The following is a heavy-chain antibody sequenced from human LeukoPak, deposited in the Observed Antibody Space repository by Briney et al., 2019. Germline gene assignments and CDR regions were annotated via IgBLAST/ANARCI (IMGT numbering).Heavy chain of an antibody. V-gene: IGHV1-2*02. CDR1: GYTFSGYY. J-gene: IGHJ4*02. CDR2: INPNSGGA. D-gene: IGHD7-27*01. CDR3: ARGPHWDPHFDY. Sequence: GASVKVSCKASGYTFSGYYMHWVRQAPGHGLEWMGSINPNSGGANYAQKFQGRVTMTRDTSISTAYMELSRLRSDDTAVYYCARGPHWDPHFDYWGQGTLVTVSS.